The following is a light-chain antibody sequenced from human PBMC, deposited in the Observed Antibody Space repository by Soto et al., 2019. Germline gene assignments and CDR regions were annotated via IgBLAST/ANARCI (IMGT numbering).Light chain of an antibody. CDR3: QQSAKIPRT. CDR2: AAS. CDR1: QTINNY. V-gene: IGKV1-39*01. J-gene: IGKJ1*01. Sequence: DIQMTQSPSSLSASVGDRVTITCRASQTINNYVSWYQQKPGKAPKSLIYAASTLQRGVPTRFSGSGSGTDFTLTINSLQPEDSAIYYCQQSAKIPRTFAKGPRWRS.